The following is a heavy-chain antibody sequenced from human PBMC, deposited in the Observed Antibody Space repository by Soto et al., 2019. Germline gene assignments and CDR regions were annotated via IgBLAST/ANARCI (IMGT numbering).Heavy chain of an antibody. V-gene: IGHV3-33*01. D-gene: IGHD4-17*01. CDR2: IWYDGSNK. CDR1: GFTFSSYG. Sequence: QVQLVESGGGVVQPGRSLRLSCAASGFTFSSYGMHWVRQAPGKGLEWVAVIWYDGSNKYYADSVKGRFTNSRDNSKNTLYLQMNSLRAEDTAVYYCARDGNYGDYFYYYGMDVWGQGTTVTVSS. J-gene: IGHJ6*02. CDR3: ARDGNYGDYFYYYGMDV.